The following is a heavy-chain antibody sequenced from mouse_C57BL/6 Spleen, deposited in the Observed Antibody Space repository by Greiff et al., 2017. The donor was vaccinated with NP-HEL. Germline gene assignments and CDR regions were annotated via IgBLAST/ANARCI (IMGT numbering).Heavy chain of an antibody. D-gene: IGHD1-1*01. V-gene: IGHV1-54*01. CDR2: INPGSGGT. CDR1: GYAFTNYL. J-gene: IGHJ2*01. CDR3: ARSCSSWEKGYFDY. Sequence: VQLQQSGAELVRPGTSVKVSCKASGYAFTNYLIEWVKQRPGQGLEWIGVINPGSGGTNYNEKFKGKATLTADKSSSTAYMQLSSLTSEDSAVYFWARSCSSWEKGYFDYWGQGTTLTVSS.